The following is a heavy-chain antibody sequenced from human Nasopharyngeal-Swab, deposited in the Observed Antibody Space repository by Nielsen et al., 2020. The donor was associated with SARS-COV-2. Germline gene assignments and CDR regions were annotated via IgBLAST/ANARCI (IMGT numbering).Heavy chain of an antibody. Sequence: SVKVSCKASGGTFNDYAFSWVRQSHGQGLEWMGGIIPVFGTAHYAQKFQGRVTITADESTRTAYMDLTNLRSEDTAMYYCARGLDRIGFQYLDWLLHLDLWGQGTMVTVSS. V-gene: IGHV1-69*13. CDR3: ARGLDRIGFQYLDWLLHLDL. CDR2: IIPVFGTA. D-gene: IGHD3-9*01. CDR1: GGTFNDYA. J-gene: IGHJ3*01.